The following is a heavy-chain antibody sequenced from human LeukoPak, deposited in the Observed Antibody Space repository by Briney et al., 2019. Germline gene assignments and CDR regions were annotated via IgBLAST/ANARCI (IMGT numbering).Heavy chain of an antibody. D-gene: IGHD3-16*02. V-gene: IGHV3-73*01. Sequence: PGGSLRLSCAASGFTFSGSAMHWVRQASGKGLEWVGRIRSKANSYATAYAASVKGRFTISRDDSKNTAYLQMNSLKTEDTAVYYCTRQGYGGYTSHWDEFDYWGQGTLVTVSS. CDR3: TRQGYGGYTSHWDEFDY. J-gene: IGHJ4*02. CDR1: GFTFSGSA. CDR2: IRSKANSYAT.